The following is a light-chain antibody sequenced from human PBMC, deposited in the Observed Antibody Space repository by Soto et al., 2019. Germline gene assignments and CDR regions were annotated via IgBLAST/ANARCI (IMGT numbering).Light chain of an antibody. J-gene: IGKJ1*01. CDR3: QLYGSSART. CDR1: QTVSSNS. V-gene: IGKV3-20*01. Sequence: EIVLTQSPGTLSLSPGERATLSCRASQTVSSNSLAWYHQKPGQAPRLLIYGASSRATCIPDRFSGSGSGTDFTLTISRLEPEDFAVYYCQLYGSSARTFGQGTKVEIK. CDR2: GAS.